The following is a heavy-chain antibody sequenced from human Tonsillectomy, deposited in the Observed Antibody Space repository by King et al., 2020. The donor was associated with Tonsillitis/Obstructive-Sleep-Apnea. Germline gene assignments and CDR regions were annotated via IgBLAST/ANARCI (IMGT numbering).Heavy chain of an antibody. D-gene: IGHD3-22*01. CDR3: ASADYDSSGYCY. CDR1: GGSFSGYY. V-gene: IGHV4-34*01. J-gene: IGHJ4*02. CDR2: INHSGST. Sequence: QLQQWGAGLLKPSETLSLTCAVYGGSFSGYYWSWIRQPPGKGLEWIGEINHSGSTNYNPSLKSRVTISVDTSKNQFSLKLSSVTAADTAVYYCASADYDSSGYCYWGQGTLVTVSS.